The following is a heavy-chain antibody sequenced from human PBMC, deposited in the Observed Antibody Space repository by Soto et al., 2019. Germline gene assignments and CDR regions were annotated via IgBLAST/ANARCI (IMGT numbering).Heavy chain of an antibody. V-gene: IGHV4-34*01. CDR3: ARVSGSYYYGMDV. D-gene: IGHD3-10*01. J-gene: IGHJ6*02. Sequence: PSETLSLTCDVYGGSFSGYIWTRIRQPPGKGLEWIGEIYHSGSTNYNPSLKRRVTISVDKSKNQFSLKLSSVTAADTAVYYCARVSGSYYYGMDVWGQGTTVTVSS. CDR1: GGSFSGYI. CDR2: IYHSGST.